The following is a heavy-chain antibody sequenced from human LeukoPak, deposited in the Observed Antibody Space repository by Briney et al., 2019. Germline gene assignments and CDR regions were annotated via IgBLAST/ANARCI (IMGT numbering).Heavy chain of an antibody. CDR3: ARVAYYGSGSMRNFDY. CDR2: IYHSGST. V-gene: IGHV4-38-2*02. D-gene: IGHD3-10*01. CDR1: GYSISGGYY. J-gene: IGHJ4*02. Sequence: PSETLSLTCTVSGYSISGGYYWGWIRQPPGKGLEWIGSIYHSGSTYYNPSLKSRVTISVDTSKNQFSLKLSSVSAADTAVYYCARVAYYGSGSMRNFDYWGQGTLVTVSS.